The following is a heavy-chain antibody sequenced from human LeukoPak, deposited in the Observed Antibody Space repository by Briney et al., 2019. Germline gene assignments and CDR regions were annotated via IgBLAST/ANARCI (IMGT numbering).Heavy chain of an antibody. Sequence: PGGSLILSCAASGFTFSSHEMNWVRQAPGKGLEWISYISNGGRTIFYADSVKGRFTISRDNAKNSLFLQMNSLRAEDTAVYYCARDYRFDYWGRGTLVTVSS. CDR1: GFTFSSHE. J-gene: IGHJ4*02. CDR3: ARDYRFDY. CDR2: ISNGGRTI. V-gene: IGHV3-48*03. D-gene: IGHD1-26*01.